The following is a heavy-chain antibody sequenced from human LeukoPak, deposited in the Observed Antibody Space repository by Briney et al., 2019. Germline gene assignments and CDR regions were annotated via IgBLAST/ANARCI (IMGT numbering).Heavy chain of an antibody. Sequence: SETLSLTCTVSGGSINSDHWSWIRQPPRKGLGWIGCISYTGSTHYNPSLKSRVTILVDTSKNHFSLKLSSVTAADTAVYYCASVRGLGVITPYLDYWGQGTLVTVSS. J-gene: IGHJ4*02. CDR2: ISYTGST. D-gene: IGHD3-16*02. CDR3: ASVRGLGVITPYLDY. V-gene: IGHV4-59*08. CDR1: GGSINSDH.